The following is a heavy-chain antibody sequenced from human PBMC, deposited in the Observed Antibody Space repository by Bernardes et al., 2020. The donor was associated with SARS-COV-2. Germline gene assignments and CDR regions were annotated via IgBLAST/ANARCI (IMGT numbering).Heavy chain of an antibody. CDR2: TYYRSKWYN. CDR3: ARGDSYYDFWSGYDYYYGMDV. D-gene: IGHD3-3*01. J-gene: IGHJ6*02. Sequence: SLTCAISGDSVSSNSAAWNWIRQSPSRGLEWLGRTYYRSKWYNDYAVSVKSRITINPDTSKNQFSLQLNSVTPEDTAVYYCARGDSYYDFWSGYDYYYGMDVWGQGTTVTVSS. V-gene: IGHV6-1*01. CDR1: GDSVSSNSAA.